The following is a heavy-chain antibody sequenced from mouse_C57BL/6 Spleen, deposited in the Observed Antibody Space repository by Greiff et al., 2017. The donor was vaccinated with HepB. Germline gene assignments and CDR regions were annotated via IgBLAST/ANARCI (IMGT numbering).Heavy chain of an antibody. D-gene: IGHD2-4*01. CDR1: GYSITSGYY. V-gene: IGHV3-6*01. CDR3: ARGDYYDYDGAAWFAY. J-gene: IGHJ3*01. Sequence: EVQLQESGPGLVKPSQSLSLTCSVTGYSITSGYYWNWIRQFPGNKLEWMGYISYDGSNNYNPSLKNRISITRDTSKNQFFLKLNSVTTEDTATYYCARGDYYDYDGAAWFAYWGQGTLVTVSA. CDR2: ISYDGSN.